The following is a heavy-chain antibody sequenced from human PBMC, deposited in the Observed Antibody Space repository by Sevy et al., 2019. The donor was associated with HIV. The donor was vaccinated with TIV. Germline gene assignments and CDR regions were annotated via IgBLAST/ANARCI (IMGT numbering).Heavy chain of an antibody. J-gene: IGHJ5*02. D-gene: IGHD3-22*01. CDR3: AKDHDNNWFDP. V-gene: IGHV3-23*01. CDR2: ISISGDSI. CDR1: GFTFSLYA. Sequence: GGSLRLSCAASGFTFSLYAMTWVRQAPGKGLEWVLTISISGDSIYYADSVKGRFTISRDNSKNTLYLQMNSLRAEDTAIYFCAKDHDNNWFDPWGQGTLVTVSS.